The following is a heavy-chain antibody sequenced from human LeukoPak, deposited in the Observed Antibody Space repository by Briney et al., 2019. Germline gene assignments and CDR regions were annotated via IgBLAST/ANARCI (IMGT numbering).Heavy chain of an antibody. Sequence: PSETLSLTCSVSGGSISSTSYFWGWIRQPPGKGLEWIGSIYYSGNTFYSPSLKSRVSISVDTSKSHFSLKVNSVTASDTAVYYCARHATYYYASGTYSPGEIDFWGQGILVTVSS. CDR2: IYYSGNT. CDR3: ARHATYYYASGTYSPGEIDF. D-gene: IGHD3-10*01. CDR1: GGSISSTSYF. V-gene: IGHV4-39*01. J-gene: IGHJ4*02.